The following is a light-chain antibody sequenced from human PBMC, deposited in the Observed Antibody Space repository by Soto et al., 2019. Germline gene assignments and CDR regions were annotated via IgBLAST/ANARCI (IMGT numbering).Light chain of an antibody. CDR3: QHYNNWPPIT. Sequence: EIVMTQSPATLSVSPGKRVILSCWASQSVSSNLAWYQQKPGQPPRLLIYGASARATGIPDRFSGSGSGTEFTLTISRLQPEDFAVYYCQHYNNWPPITFGQGTRLEIK. J-gene: IGKJ5*01. V-gene: IGKV3-15*01. CDR2: GAS. CDR1: QSVSSN.